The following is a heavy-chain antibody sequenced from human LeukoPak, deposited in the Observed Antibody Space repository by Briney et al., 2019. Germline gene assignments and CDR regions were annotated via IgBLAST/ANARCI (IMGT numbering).Heavy chain of an antibody. J-gene: IGHJ4*02. CDR2: FYYGGIT. CDR1: GASITTTLYY. Sequence: SETLSLTCTVSGASITTTLYYWVWARQSPGKGLEWIGSFYYGGITYYHPSLKSRVTISVDTSKNQFSLKLSSVTAADTAVYYCARHRNDGDYFDYWGQGTLVTVSS. V-gene: IGHV4-39*01. D-gene: IGHD1-1*01. CDR3: ARHRNDGDYFDY.